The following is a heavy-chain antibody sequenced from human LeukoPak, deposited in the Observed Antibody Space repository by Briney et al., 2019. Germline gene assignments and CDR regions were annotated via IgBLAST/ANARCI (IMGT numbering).Heavy chain of an antibody. J-gene: IGHJ4*02. CDR1: GFTFSGFS. D-gene: IGHD5-24*01. V-gene: IGHV3-73*01. Sequence: GGSLRLSCAASGFTFSGFSLHWVRQASGKGLEWVGRIRNKANNYATTYAASVRGRFTISRDDSKNTAYLQMNSLKTEHTALYYCATSSNAYNDHWGQGTLVTVSS. CDR3: ATSSNAYNDH. CDR2: IRNKANNYAT.